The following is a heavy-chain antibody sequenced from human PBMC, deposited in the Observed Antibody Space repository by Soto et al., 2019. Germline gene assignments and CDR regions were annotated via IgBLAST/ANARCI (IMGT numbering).Heavy chain of an antibody. CDR2: IYSGGST. Sequence: EVQLVESGGGLIQPGGSLRLSCAASGFTVSSNYMSWVRQAPGKGLEWVSVIYSGGSTYYADSVKGRFTISRDNSKNSLYLQINSLSAEDTAVYYCARDQAQAFHYYYYGMYVWGQGTTVTVSS. CDR3: ARDQAQAFHYYYYGMYV. J-gene: IGHJ6*02. CDR1: GFTVSSNY. V-gene: IGHV3-53*01.